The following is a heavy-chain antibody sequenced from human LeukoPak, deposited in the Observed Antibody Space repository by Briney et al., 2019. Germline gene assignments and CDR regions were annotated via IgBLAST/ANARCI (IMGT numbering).Heavy chain of an antibody. CDR2: TYYRSKWSF. CDR3: ARGKYTSFDN. D-gene: IGHD2-2*01. CDR1: GDSLFTNSVA. Sequence: QTLSLTCAISGDSLFTNSVAWNWIRQSPSRGLEWLGRTYYRSKWSFDYALSVKSRITISADTSKNHFSLQLSSVTPDDTALYYCARGKYTSFDNWGQGTLVTVSS. J-gene: IGHJ4*02. V-gene: IGHV6-1*01.